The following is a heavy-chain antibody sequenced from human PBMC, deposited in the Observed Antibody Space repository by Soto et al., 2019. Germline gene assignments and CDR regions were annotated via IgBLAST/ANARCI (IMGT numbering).Heavy chain of an antibody. D-gene: IGHD2-15*01. CDR3: AKERIVVVVAATRLDY. J-gene: IGHJ4*02. CDR2: ISGSGGST. CDR1: GFTFSSYA. V-gene: IGHV3-23*01. Sequence: GGSLRLSCAASGFTFSSYAMSWVRQAPGKGLEWVSAISGSGGSTYYADSVKGRFTISRDNSKNTLYLQMNSLRAEGTAVYYCAKERIVVVVAATRLDYWGQGTLVTVSS.